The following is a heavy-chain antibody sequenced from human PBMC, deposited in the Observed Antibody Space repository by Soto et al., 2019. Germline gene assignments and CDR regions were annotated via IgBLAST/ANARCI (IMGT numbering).Heavy chain of an antibody. D-gene: IGHD3-16*01. CDR2: ISGSGGVT. V-gene: IGHV3-23*01. J-gene: IGHJ4*02. CDR3: AKIKSIWDYFDY. Sequence: LRLSCAASGFTFHSYAMSWVRQAPGKGLEWVSVISGSGGVTFYADSVKGRFTISRDNFKNTLYLQMNSLRAEDTAVYYCAKIKSIWDYFDYWGQGTLVTVS. CDR1: GFTFHSYA.